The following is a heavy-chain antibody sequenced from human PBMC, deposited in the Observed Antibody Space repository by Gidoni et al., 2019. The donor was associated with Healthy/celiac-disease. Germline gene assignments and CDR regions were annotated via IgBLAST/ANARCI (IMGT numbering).Heavy chain of an antibody. Sequence: EVQLVESGGGLVKPGRSLRLSCTTSGFTFGSYAMSWFRQAPGKGLEWVGFIRSKAYGGTTESASSVKGRCTISRDDSKSIAYLQMNSLKTEDTAVYYCTRDRGTYYYDSVGYGSPNFDSWGQGTLVTVSS. V-gene: IGHV3-49*05. J-gene: IGHJ4*02. CDR2: IRSKAYGGTT. CDR1: GFTFGSYA. CDR3: TRDRGTYYYDSVGYGSPNFDS. D-gene: IGHD3-22*01.